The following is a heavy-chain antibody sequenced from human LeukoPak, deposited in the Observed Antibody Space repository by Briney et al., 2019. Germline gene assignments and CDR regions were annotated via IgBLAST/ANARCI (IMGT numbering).Heavy chain of an antibody. V-gene: IGHV4-31*03. Sequence: SQTLSLTCTVSGGSISSGGYYWSWIRQHPGKGLEWIGYIYYSGSTYYNPSLKSRVTISVDTSKNQFSLKLSSVTAADTAVYYCVRSTIFGVVIDYWGQGTLVTVSS. CDR3: VRSTIFGVVIDY. CDR2: IYYSGST. CDR1: GGSISSGGYY. J-gene: IGHJ4*02. D-gene: IGHD3-3*01.